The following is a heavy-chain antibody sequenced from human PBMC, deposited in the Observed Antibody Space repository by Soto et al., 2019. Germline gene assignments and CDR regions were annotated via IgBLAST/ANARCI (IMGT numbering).Heavy chain of an antibody. V-gene: IGHV1-69*13. Sequence: SVKVSFKASGGTFSSYAISWVRQAPGQGLEWMGGIIPIFGTANYAQKFQGRVTITADESTSTAYMELSSLRSEDTAVYYCVRFYGDYVNGVKRRYFDFWGQGTLVTVSS. J-gene: IGHJ4*02. D-gene: IGHD4-17*01. CDR2: IIPIFGTA. CDR1: GGTFSSYA. CDR3: VRFYGDYVNGVKRRYFDF.